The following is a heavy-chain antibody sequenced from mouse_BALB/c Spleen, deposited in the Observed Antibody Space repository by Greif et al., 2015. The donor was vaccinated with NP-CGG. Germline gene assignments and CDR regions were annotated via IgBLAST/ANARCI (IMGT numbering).Heavy chain of an antibody. D-gene: IGHD1-1*01. CDR3: TRSDYYGPHFDY. CDR1: GYTFTSYY. V-gene: IGHV1S81*02. CDR2: INPSNGGT. J-gene: IGHJ2*01. Sequence: QVQLQQSGAELVKPGASVKLSCKASGYTFTSYYMNWVKQRPGQGLEWIGEINPSNGGTNFNEKFKSKATLTVDKSSSTAYMQLSSLTSEDSAVYYCTRSDYYGPHFDYWGQGTTLTVSS.